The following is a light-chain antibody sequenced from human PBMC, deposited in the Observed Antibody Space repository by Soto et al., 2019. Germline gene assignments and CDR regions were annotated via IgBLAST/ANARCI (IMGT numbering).Light chain of an antibody. CDR1: QSVANNF. Sequence: EIVLTQSPGTLSLSPGERATLSCRASQSVANNFLAWYQQRPGQAPRLLIYHASSRATGIPDRFSGSGSGIEFTLTISNLQSEDFAVYFCQQYHNWPPITFGQGTRLEIK. J-gene: IGKJ5*01. CDR3: QQYHNWPPIT. CDR2: HAS. V-gene: IGKV3-20*01.